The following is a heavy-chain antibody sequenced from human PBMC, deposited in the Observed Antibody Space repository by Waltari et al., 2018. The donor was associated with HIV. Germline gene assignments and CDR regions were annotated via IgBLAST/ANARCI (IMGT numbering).Heavy chain of an antibody. J-gene: IGHJ4*02. CDR2: IYSGGST. V-gene: IGHV3-53*01. CDR3: ARMSSGSYWDY. D-gene: IGHD1-26*01. Sequence: EVQLVESGGGLIQPGGSLRLSCAASGFTVSSNYMSWVRQAPGKGLEWVSVIYSGGSTYYADSLKGRFTISRDNSKNTLYLQMNSLRAEDTAVYYCARMSSGSYWDYWGQGTLVTVSS. CDR1: GFTVSSNY.